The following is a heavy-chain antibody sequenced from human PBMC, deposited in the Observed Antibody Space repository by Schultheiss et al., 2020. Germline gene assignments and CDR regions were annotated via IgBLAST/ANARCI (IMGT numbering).Heavy chain of an antibody. CDR3: AKGFGSSWYSHWFDP. CDR2: IYSGGST. J-gene: IGHJ5*02. Sequence: GESLKISCAASGFTVSSNYMSWVRQAPGKGLEWVSVIYSGGSTYYADSVKGRFTISRDNSKNSLYLQMNSLRAEDTALYYCAKGFGSSWYSHWFDPWGQGTLVTVAS. D-gene: IGHD6-13*01. V-gene: IGHV3-53*05. CDR1: GFTVSSNY.